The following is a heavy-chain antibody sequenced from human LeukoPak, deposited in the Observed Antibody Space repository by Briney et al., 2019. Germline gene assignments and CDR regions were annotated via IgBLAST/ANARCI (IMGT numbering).Heavy chain of an antibody. D-gene: IGHD3-9*01. Sequence: GASVKVSCKVSEYSVTEVAIHWVRQTGEGLEWMGGFHPKDADMIYANKFQGRVTMTQDTSTDTVYMELSSLRSEDTAIYYCTRVYYTLLAGYLNQMDVWGKGTTVTISS. J-gene: IGHJ6*04. V-gene: IGHV1-24*01. CDR1: EYSVTEVA. CDR3: TRVYYTLLAGYLNQMDV. CDR2: FHPKDADM.